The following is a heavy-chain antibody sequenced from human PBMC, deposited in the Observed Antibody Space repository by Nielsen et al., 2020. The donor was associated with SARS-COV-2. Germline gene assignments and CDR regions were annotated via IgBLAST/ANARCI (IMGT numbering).Heavy chain of an antibody. Sequence: GESLKISCAASGFTVSSNYMSWVRQAPGKGLEWVSVIYSGGSTYYADSVKGRFTISRDNSKNTLYLQMNSLRAEDTAVYYCAKPYDFWGPGFDYWGQGTLVTVSS. CDR2: IYSGGST. J-gene: IGHJ4*02. CDR3: AKPYDFWGPGFDY. V-gene: IGHV3-66*02. CDR1: GFTVSSNY. D-gene: IGHD3-3*01.